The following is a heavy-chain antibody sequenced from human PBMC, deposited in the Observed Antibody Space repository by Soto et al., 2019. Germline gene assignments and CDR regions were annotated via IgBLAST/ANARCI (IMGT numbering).Heavy chain of an antibody. V-gene: IGHV4-31*03. Sequence: SETLSLTCTVSGGSISSGGYYWSWIRQHPGKGLEWIGYIYYSGSTYYNPSLKSRVTISVDTSKNQFSLKLSSVTAADTAVYYCARETFYGSGGQRLNWGQGTLVTVSS. CDR3: ARETFYGSGGQRLN. J-gene: IGHJ4*02. D-gene: IGHD3-10*01. CDR2: IYYSGST. CDR1: GGSISSGGYY.